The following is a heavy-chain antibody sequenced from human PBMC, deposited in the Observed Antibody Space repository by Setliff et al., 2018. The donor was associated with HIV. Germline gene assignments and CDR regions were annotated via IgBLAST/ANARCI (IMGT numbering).Heavy chain of an antibody. J-gene: IGHJ4*02. D-gene: IGHD6-19*01. CDR1: GGTFSSYA. CDR2: IIPIFGTT. CDR3: VRLKSAVYSGGWYGGGYFDY. Sequence: GASVKVSCKASGGTFSSYAISWVRQAPGQGLEWMGGIIPIFGTTNYAQKFQGRVTITTDESTTTAYMELSSLRSEDTAVYYCVRLKSAVYSGGWYGGGYFDYWGQGTPVTVSS. V-gene: IGHV1-69*05.